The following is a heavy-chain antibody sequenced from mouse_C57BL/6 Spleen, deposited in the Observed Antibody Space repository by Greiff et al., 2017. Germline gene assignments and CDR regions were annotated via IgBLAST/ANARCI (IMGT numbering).Heavy chain of an antibody. CDR3: AGGVTTSFAY. Sequence: VQLKESGPELVKPGASVKIPCKASGYTFTDYNMDWVKQSHGKSLEWIGDINPNNGGTIYNQKFKGKATLTVDKSSSTAYMELRSLTSEDTAVYYCAGGVTTSFAYWGQGTLVTVSA. CDR1: GYTFTDYN. J-gene: IGHJ3*01. CDR2: INPNNGGT. D-gene: IGHD2-2*01. V-gene: IGHV1-18*01.